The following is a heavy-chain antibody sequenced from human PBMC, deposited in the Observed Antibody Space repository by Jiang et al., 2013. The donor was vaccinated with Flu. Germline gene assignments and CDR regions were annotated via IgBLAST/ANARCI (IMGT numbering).Heavy chain of an antibody. J-gene: IGHJ4*02. CDR3: ARIAYYDSSGTFDY. D-gene: IGHD3-22*01. Sequence: LLKPSETLSLTCTVSGGSISSHYWSWIRQPPGKGLEWIGYIYYSGSTNYNPSLKSRVTISVDTSKNQFSLKLSSVTAADTAVYYCARIAYYDSSGTFDYWGQGTLVTVSS. V-gene: IGHV4-59*11. CDR1: GGSISSHY. CDR2: IYYSGST.